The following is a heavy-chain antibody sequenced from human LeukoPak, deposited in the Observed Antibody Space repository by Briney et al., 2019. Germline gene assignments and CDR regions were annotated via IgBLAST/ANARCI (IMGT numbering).Heavy chain of an antibody. CDR3: ARDYEMATIYFDY. V-gene: IGHV3-66*01. CDR2: IYSGGST. Sequence: GGSLRLSCAASGFTVSSNYMSWVRQAPGKGLEWVSVIYSGGSTYYADSVKDRFTISRDSYKNTLYLQMNSLRVEDTAVYYCARDYEMATIYFDYWGQGTLVTVSS. D-gene: IGHD5-24*01. J-gene: IGHJ4*02. CDR1: GFTVSSNY.